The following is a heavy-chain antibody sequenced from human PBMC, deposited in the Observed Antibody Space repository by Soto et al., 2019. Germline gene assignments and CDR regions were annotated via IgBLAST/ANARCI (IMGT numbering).Heavy chain of an antibody. CDR2: IYYSGST. CDR3: ARVGITIFGVVLNYFDY. J-gene: IGHJ4*02. CDR1: GGSISSNY. Sequence: SETLSLTCAVSGGSISSNYGSWIRQPPGKGLEWIAYIYYSGSTYYNPSLKSRVTISVDTSKNQFSLKLSSVTAADTAVYYCARVGITIFGVVLNYFDYWGQGTLVTVSS. V-gene: IGHV4-59*12. D-gene: IGHD3-3*01.